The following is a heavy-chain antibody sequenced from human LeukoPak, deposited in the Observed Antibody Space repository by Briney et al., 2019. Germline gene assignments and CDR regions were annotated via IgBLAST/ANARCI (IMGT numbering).Heavy chain of an antibody. CDR1: GFTFDDYA. CDR2: ISWNSGSI. Sequence: GGSLRLSCAASGFTFDDYAMHWVRQAPGKGLEWVSGISWNSGSIGYADSVKGRITISRDNAKNSLYLQMNSLRAEDTALYYCAKAYCSGAGCQADYWGQGTLVTVSP. D-gene: IGHD2-15*01. V-gene: IGHV3-9*01. J-gene: IGHJ4*02. CDR3: AKAYCSGAGCQADY.